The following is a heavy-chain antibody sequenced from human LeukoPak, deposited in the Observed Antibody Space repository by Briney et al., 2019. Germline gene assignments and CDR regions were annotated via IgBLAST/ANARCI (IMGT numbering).Heavy chain of an antibody. V-gene: IGHV3-21*01. CDR3: ARDNLADTAMANFDY. CDR2: ISSSSSYI. J-gene: IGHJ4*02. D-gene: IGHD5-18*01. Sequence: GGSLRLSCAASGFTFSSYSMNWVRQAPGKGLKWVSSISSSSSYIYYADSVKGRFTISRDNAKNSLYLQMNSLRAEDTAVYYCARDNLADTAMANFDYWGQGTLVTVSS. CDR1: GFTFSSYS.